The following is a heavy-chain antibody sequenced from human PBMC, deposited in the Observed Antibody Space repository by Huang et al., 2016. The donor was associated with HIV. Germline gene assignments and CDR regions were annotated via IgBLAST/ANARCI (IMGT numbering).Heavy chain of an antibody. CDR3: AKDLCDSSTSCYLDY. CDR1: VFTFSAYG. V-gene: IGHV3-30*18. D-gene: IGHD2-2*01. CDR2: ISYHGSHK. J-gene: IGHJ4*02. Sequence: QVQLVESGGGVVQPGRSLRLSCAASVFTFSAYGMHWVRQAPGKGLEWVAVISYHGSHKYFADSVKGRFTISRDNSRNTLYLQMNSLRAEDTAVYYCAKDLCDSSTSCYLDYWGQGTLVTVSS.